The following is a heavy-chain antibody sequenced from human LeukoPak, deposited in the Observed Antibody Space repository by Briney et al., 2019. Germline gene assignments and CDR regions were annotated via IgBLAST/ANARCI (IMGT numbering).Heavy chain of an antibody. D-gene: IGHD6-13*01. Sequence: GGSLRLSCAASGFTFNTYAMSWVRQAPGKGLEWVSAISGSGGTTYYADSVKGRFTIARDNSRNTLYLQMNSLRAEDTAVYYCAKYSRPPSIDYWGQGTLVTVSS. V-gene: IGHV3-23*01. J-gene: IGHJ4*02. CDR1: GFTFNTYA. CDR3: AKYSRPPSIDY. CDR2: ISGSGGTT.